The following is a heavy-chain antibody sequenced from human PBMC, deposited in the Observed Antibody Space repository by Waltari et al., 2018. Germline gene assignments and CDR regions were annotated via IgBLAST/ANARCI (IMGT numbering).Heavy chain of an antibody. CDR1: GYSFTNYW. Sequence: EVQLVQSGAEVKKPGESLKISCKGSGYSFTNYWIGWVRQVPGKGLEWMGIIDPGDSDTRYSPSFQGQVTISAGKSSSTAYLQWSSLKASDTAMYYCARHKSFRGAVDIWGQGTMVTVSS. CDR3: ARHKSFRGAVDI. CDR2: IDPGDSDT. J-gene: IGHJ3*02. V-gene: IGHV5-51*01.